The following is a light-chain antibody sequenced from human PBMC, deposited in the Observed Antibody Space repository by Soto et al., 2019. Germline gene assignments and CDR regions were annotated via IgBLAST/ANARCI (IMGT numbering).Light chain of an antibody. CDR3: QQYNNWPPHT. CDR1: QSVNSN. CDR2: GAS. V-gene: IGKV3-15*01. Sequence: EIVMTQSPATLSVSPGERATLSCRASQSVNSNLAWYQHKPGQAPRLLIYGASTRATGIPARFSGSGSGTEFTLTISSLQSEDFAVYYCQQYNNWPPHTFGQGTKLEIK. J-gene: IGKJ2*01.